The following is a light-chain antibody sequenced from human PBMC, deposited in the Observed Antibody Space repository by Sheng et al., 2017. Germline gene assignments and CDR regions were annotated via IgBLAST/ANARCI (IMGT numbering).Light chain of an antibody. Sequence: LVLTQSPGTLSLSPGERATLSCRASLTVNTNYVAWYQKRPGQPPRVLIYGASNRATGIPDRFSGSGSGRDFTLTISRLEPEDFAVYYCQQYGSSPWTFGHGTKVEVK. CDR1: LTVNTNY. CDR3: QQYGSSPWT. CDR2: GAS. J-gene: IGKJ1*01. V-gene: IGKV3-20*01.